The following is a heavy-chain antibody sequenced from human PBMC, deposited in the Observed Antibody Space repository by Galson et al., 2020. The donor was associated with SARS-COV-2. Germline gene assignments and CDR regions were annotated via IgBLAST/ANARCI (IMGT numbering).Heavy chain of an antibody. Sequence: ETSKTLSLTCTVSDASISDNYWSWIPQSPGKGLEWIGYIHYSGSTNNNHSLKSRLTISVDASKNQFSLKMTSLTTADTAVYCCARGHHAWEVWGQGTTITVSS. CDR3: ARGHHAWEV. CDR2: IHYSGST. J-gene: IGHJ6*02. CDR1: DASISDNY. V-gene: IGHV4-59*01. D-gene: IGHD2-15*01.